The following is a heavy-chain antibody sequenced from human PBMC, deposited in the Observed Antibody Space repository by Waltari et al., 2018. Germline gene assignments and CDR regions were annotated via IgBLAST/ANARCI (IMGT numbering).Heavy chain of an antibody. D-gene: IGHD1-1*01. CDR2: IYYSGRT. V-gene: IGHV4-59*11. CDR1: GGSISSHY. Sequence: QVQLQESGPGLVKPSETLSLTCTVSGGSISSHYWSWIRQPPGKGLEWIGYIYYSGRTTYTPSLHSRVTISVDPSKNPFSLKLRSVTAADTAVYYCARDWSRRGFDYWGQGTLVTVSS. CDR3: ARDWSRRGFDY. J-gene: IGHJ4*02.